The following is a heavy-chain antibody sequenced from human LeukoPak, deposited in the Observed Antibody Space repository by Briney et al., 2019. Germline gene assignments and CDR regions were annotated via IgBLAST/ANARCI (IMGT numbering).Heavy chain of an antibody. CDR2: IWFDGSKV. CDR3: ATDLRKGYYFDL. CDR1: GFTFFTYG. J-gene: IGHJ4*02. Sequence: PGGSLRLSCAASGFTFFTYGMHWVRQAPGKGLEWVAVIWFDGSKVYYADSVKGRFTISRDNSKNTMYLQMDSLRADDTAMYHCATDLRKGYYFDLWGQGTLVTVSS. V-gene: IGHV3-33*01. D-gene: IGHD1-14*01.